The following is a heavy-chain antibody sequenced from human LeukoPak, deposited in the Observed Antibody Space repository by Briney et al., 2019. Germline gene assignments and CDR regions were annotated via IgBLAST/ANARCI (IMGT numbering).Heavy chain of an antibody. D-gene: IGHD6-13*01. CDR1: GYSFASYG. CDR3: ARDEGGSADFDY. J-gene: IGHJ4*02. Sequence: ASVKVSCKASGYSFASYGIIWVRQAPGHGLEWMGWIKTYNGNTNYAQKLQGRVTMTTDTSTSTAYMELRSLRSDDTAVYYCARDEGGSADFDYWGQGTLVTVSS. V-gene: IGHV1-18*01. CDR2: IKTYNGNT.